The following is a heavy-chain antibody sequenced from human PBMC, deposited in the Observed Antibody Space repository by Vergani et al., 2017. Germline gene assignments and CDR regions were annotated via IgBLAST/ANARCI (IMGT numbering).Heavy chain of an antibody. V-gene: IGHV3-30*02. Sequence: QVQLVESAGGVVQPAWTLSLSCAASGFTFSNFGMHWIRQAPGKGLDWLEYIRTDGINTNYIDAVKCRFTVSRDNSKDILYLQMDSLRSDDTALYYCAKYLRDSTDGLPDSWGPGTLVIVSS. D-gene: IGHD2-21*02. CDR1: GFTFSNFG. CDR2: IRTDGINT. J-gene: IGHJ4*02. CDR3: AKYLRDSTDGLPDS.